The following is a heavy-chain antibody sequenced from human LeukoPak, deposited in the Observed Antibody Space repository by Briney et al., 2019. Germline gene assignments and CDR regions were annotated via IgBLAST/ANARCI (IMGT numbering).Heavy chain of an antibody. J-gene: IGHJ4*02. CDR2: IYENGGTT. Sequence: GGSLRLSCVGSGFTFRSHAMSWVRQAPEKGLEFVSGIYENGGTTYYADSVKGRFSISRDNSKNTLYLQMDSLRSEDTAVYYCAKDFRIGYSAHFDYWGQGALVTVSS. D-gene: IGHD2-21*01. CDR1: GFTFRSHA. V-gene: IGHV3-23*01. CDR3: AKDFRIGYSAHFDY.